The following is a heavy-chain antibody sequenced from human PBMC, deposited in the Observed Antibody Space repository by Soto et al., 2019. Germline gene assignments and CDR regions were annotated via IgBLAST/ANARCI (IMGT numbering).Heavy chain of an antibody. D-gene: IGHD3-10*01. Sequence: GGSLRLSCAASGFAFSSHPMSWVRQAPEKGLEWVAGISDGGDLTYNADSVRGRFTISRDNSRKTLYLQMNSLRAEDTAVYYCARRVIGSSRAFDIWGQGTMVTVSS. CDR3: ARRVIGSSRAFDI. V-gene: IGHV3-23*01. CDR2: ISDGGDLT. CDR1: GFAFSSHP. J-gene: IGHJ3*02.